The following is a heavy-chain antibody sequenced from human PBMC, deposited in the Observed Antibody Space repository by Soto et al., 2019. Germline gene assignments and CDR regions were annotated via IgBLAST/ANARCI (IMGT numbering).Heavy chain of an antibody. Sequence: PSETLSLTCTVSGGSISSGDYYWSWIRQPPGKGLEWIGYIYYSGSTYYNPSLKSRVTISVDTSKNQFSLKLSSVTAADTAVYYCAREQDYGDYATLLDYWGQGTLVTVSS. CDR3: AREQDYGDYATLLDY. V-gene: IGHV4-30-4*01. CDR1: GGSISSGDYY. CDR2: IYYSGST. D-gene: IGHD4-17*01. J-gene: IGHJ4*02.